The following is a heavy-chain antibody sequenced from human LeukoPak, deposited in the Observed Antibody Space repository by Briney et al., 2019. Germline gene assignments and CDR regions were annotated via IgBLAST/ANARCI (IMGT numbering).Heavy chain of an antibody. J-gene: IGHJ4*02. CDR2: IDHSGST. CDR1: GGSFSGYY. V-gene: IGHV4-34*01. Sequence: SETLSLTCAVYGGSFSGYYWSWIRQPPGKGLEWIGEIDHSGSTNYNPSLKSRVTISVDTSKNQFSLKLSSVTAADTAVYYCARGLSPRINMVRGVRPPFRGVFDYWGQGTLVTVSS. CDR3: ARGLSPRINMVRGVRPPFRGVFDY. D-gene: IGHD3-10*01.